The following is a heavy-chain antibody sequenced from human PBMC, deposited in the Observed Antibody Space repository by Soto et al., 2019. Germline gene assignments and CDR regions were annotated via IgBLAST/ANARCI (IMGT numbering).Heavy chain of an antibody. CDR3: AKDTMVSTTPDAFDI. CDR2: VSGSGGST. J-gene: IGHJ3*02. V-gene: IGHV3-23*01. CDR1: GFTFSNYA. D-gene: IGHD3-10*01. Sequence: EVQLLESGGGLVQPGGSLGLSCAASGFTFSNYAMSWVRQAPGKGLEWVSVVSGSGGSTYYADSVKGRFSISRDNSKNTLYLQMNSLRAEDTAVYYCAKDTMVSTTPDAFDIWGQGTMVTVSS.